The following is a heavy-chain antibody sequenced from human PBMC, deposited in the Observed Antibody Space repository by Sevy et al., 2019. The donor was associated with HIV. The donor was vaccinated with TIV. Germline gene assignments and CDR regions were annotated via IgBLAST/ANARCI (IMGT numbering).Heavy chain of an antibody. J-gene: IGHJ6*02. Sequence: GGSLRLSCVASGFTFSTYWMNWVRQAPGKGLVWVSRINSDGSSTSYADAVKGRFSISRDNAKNTLYLQMNSLRAEDTAVDYCARGAYYYDISGLYGMDVWGQGTTVTVSS. D-gene: IGHD3-22*01. V-gene: IGHV3-74*01. CDR3: ARGAYYYDISGLYGMDV. CDR2: INSDGSST. CDR1: GFTFSTYW.